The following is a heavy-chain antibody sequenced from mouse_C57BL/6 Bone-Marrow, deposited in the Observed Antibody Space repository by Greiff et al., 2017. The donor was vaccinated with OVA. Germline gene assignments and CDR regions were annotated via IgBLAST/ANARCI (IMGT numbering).Heavy chain of an antibody. V-gene: IGHV5-4*01. Sequence: EVQLQQSGGGLVKPGGSLKLSCAASGFTFSSYAMSWVRQTPEKRLEWVATISDGGSYTYYPDNVKGRFTISRDNAKNNLYLQMSHLKSEDTAMYYCARDNDGYYGFMDYWGQGTSVTVSS. J-gene: IGHJ4*01. CDR2: ISDGGSYT. CDR1: GFTFSSYA. D-gene: IGHD2-3*01. CDR3: ARDNDGYYGFMDY.